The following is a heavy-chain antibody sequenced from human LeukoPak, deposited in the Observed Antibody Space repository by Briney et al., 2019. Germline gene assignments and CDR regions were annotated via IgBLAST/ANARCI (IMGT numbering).Heavy chain of an antibody. Sequence: PSETLSLTCTVSGGSISSGGYSWSWIRQHPGKGLEWIAYISYRGNTYYNPSLKSRVMISVDTSKNQFSLKLTSVTAADTAEYYCARGLGYYYGSAGGYWGQGTLVTVSS. V-gene: IGHV4-31*03. CDR3: ARGLGYYYGSAGGY. CDR1: GGSISSGGYS. J-gene: IGHJ4*02. D-gene: IGHD3-10*01. CDR2: ISYRGNT.